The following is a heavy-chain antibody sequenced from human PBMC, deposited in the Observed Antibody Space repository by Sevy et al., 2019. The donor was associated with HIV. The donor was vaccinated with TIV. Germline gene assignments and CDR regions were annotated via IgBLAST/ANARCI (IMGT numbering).Heavy chain of an antibody. CDR3: ASHYYGSTGYYYPLDY. V-gene: IGHV3-30*04. CDR2: ISYDGNNK. Sequence: GGSLRLSCTASGFTFSSYAMYWVRQAPGKGLEWVAVISYDGNNKDYADSVKGRFTISRDNSKNTLYLQMNSLRAEDTAVYYCASHYYGSTGYYYPLDYWGQGTLVTVSS. CDR1: GFTFSSYA. D-gene: IGHD3-22*01. J-gene: IGHJ4*02.